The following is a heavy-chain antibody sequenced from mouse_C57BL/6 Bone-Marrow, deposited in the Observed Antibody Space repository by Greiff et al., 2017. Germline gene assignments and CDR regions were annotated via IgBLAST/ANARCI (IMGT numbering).Heavy chain of an antibody. J-gene: IGHJ2*01. Sequence: QVQLQQPGAELVKPGASVKLSCKASGYTFTSYWMHWVKQRPGQGLEWIGMIHPNSGSTNYNEKFKSKATLTVDKSSSTAYMQLSSLTSEDSAVDYCAREGLYYSNYGDYWGQGTTLTVSS. CDR2: IHPNSGST. CDR3: AREGLYYSNYGDY. CDR1: GYTFTSYW. V-gene: IGHV1-64*01. D-gene: IGHD2-5*01.